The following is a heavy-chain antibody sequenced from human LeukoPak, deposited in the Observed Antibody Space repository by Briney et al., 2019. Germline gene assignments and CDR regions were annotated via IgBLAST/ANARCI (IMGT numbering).Heavy chain of an antibody. D-gene: IGHD6-19*01. CDR2: IIPILGIA. J-gene: IGHJ5*02. V-gene: IGHV1-69*04. Sequence: GAPVKVSCKASGGTFSSYAISWVRQAPGQGLEWMGRIIPILGIANYAQKFQGRITITADKSTSTAYMELSSLRSEDTAVYYCARDDHDPYSSGWEIYNWFDPWGQGTLVTVSS. CDR3: ARDDHDPYSSGWEIYNWFDP. CDR1: GGTFSSYA.